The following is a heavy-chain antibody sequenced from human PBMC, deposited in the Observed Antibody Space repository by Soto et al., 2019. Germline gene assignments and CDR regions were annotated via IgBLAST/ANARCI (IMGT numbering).Heavy chain of an antibody. D-gene: IGHD3-10*01. CDR1: GFTFSDYY. V-gene: IGHV3-11*01. Sequence: QVQLVESGGGLVKPGGSLRLSCAASGFTFSDYYMSWIRQAPGKGLEWVSYITSSGSTIYYADSVKGRFTISRDNAKNTLYLQMNSPRAEDTAVYYCARDQYYYGSGSDPYSYYGMDVWGQGTMVTVSS. CDR3: ARDQYYYGSGSDPYSYYGMDV. CDR2: ITSSGSTI. J-gene: IGHJ6*02.